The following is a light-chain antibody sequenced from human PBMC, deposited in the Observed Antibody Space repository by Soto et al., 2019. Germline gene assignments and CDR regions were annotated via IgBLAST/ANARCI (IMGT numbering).Light chain of an antibody. J-gene: IGKJ2*01. CDR2: VAS. Sequence: EIAMTQSPATLSVSPGERATLSCRASQSVGSSLAWYQQKPGQAPRLLIYVASTRATAFPARFSGSGSGTEFTLTISSLQSEDFAIYYCQQYTTWPYTFGQGTKLEIK. CDR3: QQYTTWPYT. CDR1: QSVGSS. V-gene: IGKV3-15*01.